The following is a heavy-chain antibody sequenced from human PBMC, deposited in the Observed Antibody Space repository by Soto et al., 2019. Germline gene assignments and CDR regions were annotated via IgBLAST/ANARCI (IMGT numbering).Heavy chain of an antibody. Sequence: QITLKESGPTLVKPTQTLTLTCTFSGFSLSTSGVGVGWIRQPPGKALEWLALIYWDDDKRYSPSLKSRLTNTKDTSKNQVVLTMTNMDPVDTATYYCARHRGYYYDSSGYYPDYWGQGTLVTVSS. J-gene: IGHJ4*02. CDR2: IYWDDDK. D-gene: IGHD3-22*01. V-gene: IGHV2-5*02. CDR1: GFSLSTSGVG. CDR3: ARHRGYYYDSSGYYPDY.